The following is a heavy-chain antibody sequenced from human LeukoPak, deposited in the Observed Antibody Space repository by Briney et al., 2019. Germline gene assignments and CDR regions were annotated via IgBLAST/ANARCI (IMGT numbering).Heavy chain of an antibody. J-gene: IGHJ6*02. CDR2: IGSSSSYI. CDR3: ARGSGYDYYYGMDV. Sequence: PGGSLRLSCAASGFTFSSYSMNWVRQAPGKGLEWVSSIGSSSSYIYYADSVKGRFTISRDNAKNSLYLQMNSLRAEDTAVYYCARGSGYDYYYGMDVWGQGTTVTVSS. D-gene: IGHD3-22*01. CDR1: GFTFSSYS. V-gene: IGHV3-21*01.